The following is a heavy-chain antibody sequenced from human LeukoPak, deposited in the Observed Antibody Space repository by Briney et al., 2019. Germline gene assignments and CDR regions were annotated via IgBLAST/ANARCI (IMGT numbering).Heavy chain of an antibody. D-gene: IGHD2-15*01. Sequence: KPSESLSLTCNVSGDSISTYYWSWIRQPPGKGLDWIGHIYYSGSTDYNPSLMSRVTISVDTSKNQFSLKLSSVTAADTAVYYCAREMGSWARYYYMDVWGKGTTVTVSS. CDR2: IYYSGST. J-gene: IGHJ6*03. V-gene: IGHV4-59*12. CDR3: AREMGSWARYYYMDV. CDR1: GDSISTYY.